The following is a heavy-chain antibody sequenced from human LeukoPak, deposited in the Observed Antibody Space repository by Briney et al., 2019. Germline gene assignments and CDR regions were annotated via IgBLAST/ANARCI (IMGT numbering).Heavy chain of an antibody. V-gene: IGHV1-2*02. D-gene: IGHD6-19*01. J-gene: IGHJ4*02. CDR1: VNTFSGYY. CDR3: ARGQWMVSSFDY. CDR2: INTHSGAT. Sequence: ASVKVSCKASVNTFSGYYVHWLRQAPGQGLEWRGWINTHSGATNYAQHFQGRVSMTRDTSISTAYMELSRLRSDDTAVYYCARGQWMVSSFDYWGQGTLVTVSS.